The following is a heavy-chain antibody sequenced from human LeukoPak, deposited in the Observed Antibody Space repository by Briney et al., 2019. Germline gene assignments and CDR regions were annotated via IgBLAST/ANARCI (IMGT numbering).Heavy chain of an antibody. CDR2: IYHSGSS. CDR3: ARHGGRAAAGWGDNWFDP. CDR1: GGSISSYY. Sequence: PSETPSLTCTVSGGSISSYYWSWIRQPPGKGLEWIGFIYHSGSSNHNPSLKSRVTISVDTSKKQFSLKLSSVTAADTAVYYCARHGGRAAAGWGDNWFDPWGQGTLVTVSS. V-gene: IGHV4-59*08. D-gene: IGHD6-13*01. J-gene: IGHJ5*02.